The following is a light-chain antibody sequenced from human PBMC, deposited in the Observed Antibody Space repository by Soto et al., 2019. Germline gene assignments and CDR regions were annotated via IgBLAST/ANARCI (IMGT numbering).Light chain of an antibody. CDR2: DVS. CDR3: CSYAGSSFYV. V-gene: IGLV2-11*01. CDR1: SSVVGGYNY. Sequence: QSALTQPRSVSGSPGQSVTISCTGTSSVVGGYNYVSWYQQHPGKAPKLMIYDVSKRPSGVPDRFSGSKSGNTASLTISGLQAEDEADYYCCSYAGSSFYVFGTGTKVTVL. J-gene: IGLJ1*01.